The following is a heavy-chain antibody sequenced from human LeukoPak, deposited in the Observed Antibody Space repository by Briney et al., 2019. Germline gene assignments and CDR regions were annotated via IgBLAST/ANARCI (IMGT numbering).Heavy chain of an antibody. CDR3: ARYSSGWLGYFDY. Sequence: PGGSLRLSCAASGFTFSSHSMNWVRQAPGKGLEWVSSISSSSSYIYYADSVKGRFTISRDNAKNSLYLQMNSLRAEDTAVYYCARYSSGWLGYFDYWGQGTLVTVSS. V-gene: IGHV3-21*01. D-gene: IGHD6-25*01. CDR2: ISSSSSYI. J-gene: IGHJ4*02. CDR1: GFTFSSHS.